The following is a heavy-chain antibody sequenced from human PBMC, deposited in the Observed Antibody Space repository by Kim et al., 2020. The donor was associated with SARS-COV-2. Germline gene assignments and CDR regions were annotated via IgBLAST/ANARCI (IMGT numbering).Heavy chain of an antibody. Sequence: VGSLRLSCAASGFTFSTYWMSWVRQAPGKGLEWVANIKQDGSEKHYVDSVKGRFTISRDNAKNSLYLQMNSLRVEDTAVYYCARSYGWSFEFWGQGTLVTVSS. J-gene: IGHJ4*02. D-gene: IGHD3-16*01. CDR1: GFTFSTYW. CDR3: ARSYGWSFEF. V-gene: IGHV3-7*03. CDR2: IKQDGSEK.